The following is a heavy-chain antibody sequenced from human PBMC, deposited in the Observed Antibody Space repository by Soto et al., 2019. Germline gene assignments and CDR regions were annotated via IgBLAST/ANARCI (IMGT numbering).Heavy chain of an antibody. J-gene: IGHJ4*02. CDR1: GFTFSSYG. V-gene: IGHV3-30*18. Sequence: GGSLRLSCAASGFTFSSYGMHCVRQAPGKGLEWVAVISYDGSNKYYADSVKGRFTISRDNSKNTLYLQMNSLRAEDTAVYYCAKAIVPENWGQGTLVTVLL. D-gene: IGHD2-2*01. CDR2: ISYDGSNK. CDR3: AKAIVPEN.